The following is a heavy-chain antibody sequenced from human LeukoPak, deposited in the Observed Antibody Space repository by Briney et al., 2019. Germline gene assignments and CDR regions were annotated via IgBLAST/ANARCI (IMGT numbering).Heavy chain of an antibody. Sequence: GGSLRLSCAASGFTVSSNYMSWVRQAPGKGLEWVSSIRGSGGGTNYGDSVKGRFTISRYNSKNTLYLQMNSLRAEDTAVYYCANGYFDLWGRGTLVTVSS. CDR3: ANGYFDL. J-gene: IGHJ2*01. CDR2: IRGSGGGT. V-gene: IGHV3-23*01. CDR1: GFTVSSNY.